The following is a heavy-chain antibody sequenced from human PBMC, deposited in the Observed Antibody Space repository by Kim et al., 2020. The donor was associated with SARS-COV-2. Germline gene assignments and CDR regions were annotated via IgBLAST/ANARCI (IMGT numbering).Heavy chain of an antibody. D-gene: IGHD3-22*01. V-gene: IGHV3-7*03. CDR3: ASYDSSGYSEYYFDY. Sequence: VNSVQGQYTTSRENAKNSLYLQMNSLRAEDTAVYYCASYDSSGYSEYYFDYWGQGTLVTVSS. J-gene: IGHJ4*02.